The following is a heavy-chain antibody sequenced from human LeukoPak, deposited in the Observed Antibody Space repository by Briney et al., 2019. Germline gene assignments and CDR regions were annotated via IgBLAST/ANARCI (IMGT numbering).Heavy chain of an antibody. CDR1: GFTFSSYG. J-gene: IGHJ4*02. D-gene: IGHD5-18*01. V-gene: IGHV3-30*18. Sequence: GGSLRLSCVASGFTFSSYGIHWVRQAPGKGLEWVALISDDASNKYYADSVKGRFTISRDNSNNTLYLQMNSLRGDDTAVYYCAKGWSRGYGCIDYWGQGTLVTVSS. CDR2: ISDDASNK. CDR3: AKGWSRGYGCIDY.